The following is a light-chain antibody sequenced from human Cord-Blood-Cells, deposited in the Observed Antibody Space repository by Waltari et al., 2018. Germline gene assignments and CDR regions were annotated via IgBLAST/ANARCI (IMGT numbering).Light chain of an antibody. Sequence: SVGDRVTITCRASQSISSYLNWYQQKPGKAPKLLIYAASSLQSGVPSRFSGSGSGTDFTLTISSLQPEDFATYYCQQSYSTPFTFGPGTKVDIK. CDR2: AAS. V-gene: IGKV1-39*01. J-gene: IGKJ3*01. CDR3: QQSYSTPFT. CDR1: QSISSY.